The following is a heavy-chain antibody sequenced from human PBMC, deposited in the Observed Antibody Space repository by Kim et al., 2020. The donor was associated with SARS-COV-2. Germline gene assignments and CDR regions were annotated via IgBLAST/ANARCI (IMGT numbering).Heavy chain of an antibody. CDR1: GYTFTSYG. V-gene: IGHV1-18*01. Sequence: ASVKVSCKASGYTFTSYGISWVRQAPGQGLEWMGWISAYNGNTNYAQKLQGRVTMTTDTSTSTAYMELRSLRSDDTAVYYCAREAKVGAFFPDAFDIWGQGTMVTVSS. CDR3: AREAKVGAFFPDAFDI. D-gene: IGHD1-26*01. CDR2: ISAYNGNT. J-gene: IGHJ3*02.